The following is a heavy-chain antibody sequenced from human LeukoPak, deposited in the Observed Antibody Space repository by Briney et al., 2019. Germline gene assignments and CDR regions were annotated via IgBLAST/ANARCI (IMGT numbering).Heavy chain of an antibody. D-gene: IGHD6-19*01. V-gene: IGHV5-51*01. Sequence: GESLKISCKGPGYTFTNYWVGWVRQLPGKGLEWMGIINLRDSDTRYGPSFQGQVTISVDKSSSTAYLQWGSLRASDTAMYYCARGAMASTFYFDYWGQGTLVTVSS. CDR1: GYTFTNYW. CDR3: ARGAMASTFYFDY. J-gene: IGHJ4*02. CDR2: INLRDSDT.